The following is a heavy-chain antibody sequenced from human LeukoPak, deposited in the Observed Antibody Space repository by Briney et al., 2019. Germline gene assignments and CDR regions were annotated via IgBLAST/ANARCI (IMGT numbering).Heavy chain of an antibody. CDR1: GGSLSSYY. Sequence: PSETLSLTCTVSGGSLSSYYWSWIRQPPGKGLEWIGYIYYSGSTNYTPSLKSRVTISVDTSKNQFSLKLSSVTAADTAVYYCARGDGWYENWGQGTLVTVSS. D-gene: IGHD6-19*01. J-gene: IGHJ4*02. CDR2: IYYSGST. CDR3: ARGDGWYEN. V-gene: IGHV4-59*01.